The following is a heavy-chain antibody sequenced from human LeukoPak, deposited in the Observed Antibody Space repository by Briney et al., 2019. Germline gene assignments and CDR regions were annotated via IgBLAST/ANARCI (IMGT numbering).Heavy chain of an antibody. CDR1: GYTFTGYY. Sequence: ASVKVSCKASGYTFTGYYMHWVRQAPGQGLEWVGWINPKNGGSNYAQKFQGRVTMTRDRSISTAYMELSRLASDDTAVYYCARASFWESPINWFAPWGQGTLVTVSS. CDR2: INPKNGGS. D-gene: IGHD3-16*01. J-gene: IGHJ5*02. CDR3: ARASFWESPINWFAP. V-gene: IGHV1-2*02.